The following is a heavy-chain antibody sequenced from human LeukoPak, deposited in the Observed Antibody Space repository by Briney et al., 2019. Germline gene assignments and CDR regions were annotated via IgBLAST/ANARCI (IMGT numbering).Heavy chain of an antibody. CDR1: GFTFRNVW. D-gene: IGHD5-24*01. V-gene: IGHV3-15*01. J-gene: IGHJ4*02. Sequence: GGSLRLSCAASGFTFRNVWMSWVRQAPGKGLEWVGRIKSKTDGETTQYAAPVKGRFTISRDDSRNTLYPQMESLTTGDTAVYYCSTVLNGDTDYWGRGALVTVSS. CDR2: IKSKTDGETT. CDR3: STVLNGDTDY.